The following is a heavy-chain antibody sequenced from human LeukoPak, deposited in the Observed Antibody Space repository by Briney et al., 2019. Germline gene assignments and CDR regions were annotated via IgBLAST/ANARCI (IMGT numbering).Heavy chain of an antibody. CDR3: ARGVAGTVDY. J-gene: IGHJ4*02. V-gene: IGHV1-8*01. D-gene: IGHD3/OR15-3a*01. CDR1: GYTFTSYD. Sequence: ASVKVSCKTSGYTFTSYDINWVRQAAGQGLEWMGWMNPNSGNTGYAQKFQGRVTITSSTSTSTAFMELGSLTSEDTAVYYCARGVAGTVDYWGQGTLVTVSS. CDR2: MNPNSGNT.